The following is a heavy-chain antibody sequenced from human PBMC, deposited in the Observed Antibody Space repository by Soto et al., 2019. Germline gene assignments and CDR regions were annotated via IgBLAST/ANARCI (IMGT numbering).Heavy chain of an antibody. D-gene: IGHD3-9*01. Sequence: PGGSMRISCAASGLRFKNSGMHWVRQAPDKGLEWVAALSSDGNNKYYADSVKGRFTISRDDSRNTLYLQMDSLRVEDTAAYFCARGGNIFTGYYSSLDYWAQRPLVTVSS. J-gene: IGHJ4*02. CDR1: GLRFKNSG. V-gene: IGHV3-30*03. CDR2: LSSDGNNK. CDR3: ARGGNIFTGYYSSLDY.